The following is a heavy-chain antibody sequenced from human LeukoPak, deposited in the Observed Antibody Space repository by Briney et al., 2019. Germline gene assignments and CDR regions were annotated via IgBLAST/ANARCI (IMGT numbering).Heavy chain of an antibody. J-gene: IGHJ6*02. CDR3: ARAPLDVYYYGMDV. D-gene: IGHD1-1*01. Sequence: PGGSLRLSCAASGFTFSIYWMSWVRQAPGKGLEWVANIKQDGSEKYYVDSVKGRFTISRDNAKNSLYLQMNSLRAEDTAVYYCARAPLDVYYYGMDVWGQGTTVTVSS. CDR1: GFTFSIYW. V-gene: IGHV3-7*03. CDR2: IKQDGSEK.